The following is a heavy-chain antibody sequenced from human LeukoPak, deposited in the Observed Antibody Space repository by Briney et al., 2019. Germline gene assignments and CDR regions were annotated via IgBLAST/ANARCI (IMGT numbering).Heavy chain of an antibody. Sequence: KPAETLSLTCTVSGASISSYYWSWIRQPAGKGLEWIGRIHTTGGTRYNPSLKSRITMSVDASKNQFSLKVSSVTAADTAVYYCARDLALGYCPSSSCSSPLFDYWGQGTLVTVSS. D-gene: IGHD2-2*01. CDR2: IHTTGGT. J-gene: IGHJ4*02. V-gene: IGHV4-4*07. CDR3: ARDLALGYCPSSSCSSPLFDY. CDR1: GASISSYY.